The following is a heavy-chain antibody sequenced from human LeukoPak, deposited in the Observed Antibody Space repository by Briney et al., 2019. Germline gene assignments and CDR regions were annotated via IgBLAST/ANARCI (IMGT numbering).Heavy chain of an antibody. J-gene: IGHJ4*02. CDR2: INHSGST. D-gene: IGHD6-13*01. Sequence: SETLSLTCAVYGGSFSGYYWSWIRQPPGKGLEWIGEINHSGSTNYNPSLKSRVTISVDTSKNQFSLKLSSVTAADTAVHYCARDPQGIAAAGTGYWGQGTLVTVSS. CDR1: GGSFSGYY. V-gene: IGHV4-34*01. CDR3: ARDPQGIAAAGTGY.